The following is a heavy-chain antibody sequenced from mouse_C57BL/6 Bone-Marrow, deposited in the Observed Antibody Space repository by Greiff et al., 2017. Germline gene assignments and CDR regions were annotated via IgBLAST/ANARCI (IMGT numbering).Heavy chain of an antibody. Sequence: VQLQESGPGLVAPSQSLSITCTVSGFSLTSYAISWVRQPPGKGLEWLGVIWTGGGTNYNSALKSRLSISKDNSKSQVFLKMNSLQTDDTARYYCARKSRIYSNYVGGYYFDYWGQGTTLTVSS. CDR2: IWTGGGT. V-gene: IGHV2-9-1*01. J-gene: IGHJ2*01. D-gene: IGHD2-5*01. CDR1: GFSLTSYA. CDR3: ARKSRIYSNYVGGYYFDY.